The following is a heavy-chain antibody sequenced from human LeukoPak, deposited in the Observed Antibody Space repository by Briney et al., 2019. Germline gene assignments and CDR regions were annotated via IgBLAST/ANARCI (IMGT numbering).Heavy chain of an antibody. V-gene: IGHV3-23*01. J-gene: IGHJ4*02. CDR2: ISGGGGGT. CDR1: GFTFSSYA. Sequence: GGSLRLSCAASGFTFSSYAMSWVRQAPGKGLEWVSAISGGGGGTYHADSVKGRFTISRDNSKNTLYLQMNSLRAEDTAVYYCAKDPDIVATIDYWGQGTLVTVSS. D-gene: IGHD5-12*01. CDR3: AKDPDIVATIDY.